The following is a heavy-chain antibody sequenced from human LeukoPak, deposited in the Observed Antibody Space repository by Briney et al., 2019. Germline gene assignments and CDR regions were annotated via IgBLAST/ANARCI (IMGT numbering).Heavy chain of an antibody. D-gene: IGHD1-26*01. CDR2: IYTSGST. V-gene: IGHV4-4*07. CDR3: ARAGRWEGRPHAFDI. J-gene: IGHJ3*02. Sequence: SETLSLTCTVSGGSISSYYWSWIRQPAGKGLEWIGRIYTSGSTNYNPSLKSRVTISVGTSKSQFSLTLTSVTAADTALYYCARAGRWEGRPHAFDIWGQGTMVTVSS. CDR1: GGSISSYY.